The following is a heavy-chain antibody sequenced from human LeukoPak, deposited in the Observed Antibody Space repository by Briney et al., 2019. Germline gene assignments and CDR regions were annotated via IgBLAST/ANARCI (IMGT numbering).Heavy chain of an antibody. Sequence: ASLKVSCKASGYTFTSYYMHWVRQAPGQGLEWMGIINPSGGSTSYAQKFQGRVTMTSDTSTSTVYMELSSLRSEDTAAYYCARDLGSWYGGYWGQGTLVTVSS. CDR3: ARDLGSWYGGY. D-gene: IGHD6-13*01. CDR2: INPSGGST. J-gene: IGHJ4*02. CDR1: GYTFTSYY. V-gene: IGHV1-46*01.